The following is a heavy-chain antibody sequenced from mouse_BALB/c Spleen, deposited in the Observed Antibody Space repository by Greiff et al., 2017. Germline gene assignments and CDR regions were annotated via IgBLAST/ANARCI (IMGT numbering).Heavy chain of an antibody. CDR2: INPSTGYT. D-gene: IGHD1-2*01. CDR3: ARFTTANYAMDD. V-gene: IGHV1-7*01. J-gene: IGHJ4*01. CDR1: GYTFSSYW. Sequence: VQLQQSGAELAKPGASVKMSCKASGYTFSSYWMHWVKQRPGQGLEWIGYINPSTGYTEYNQKFKDKATLTADKSSSTAYMQLSSLTSEDSAVYYCARFTTANYAMDDGGQGTSVTVSS.